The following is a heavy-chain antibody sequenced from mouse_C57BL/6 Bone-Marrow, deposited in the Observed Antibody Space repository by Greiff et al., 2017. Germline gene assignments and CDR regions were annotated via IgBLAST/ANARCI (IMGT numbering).Heavy chain of an antibody. CDR1: GYTFTDYY. CDR3: AEGWDYRFAY. CDR2: INPNNGGT. V-gene: IGHV1-26*01. J-gene: IGHJ3*01. Sequence: VQLQQSGPELVKPGASVKISCKASGYTFTDYYMNWVKQSHGKSLEWIGDINPNNGGTSYNQKFKGKATLTVDKSSSTAYMELRSLTSEDSAVYYWAEGWDYRFAYWGQGTLVTVSA. D-gene: IGHD2-4*01.